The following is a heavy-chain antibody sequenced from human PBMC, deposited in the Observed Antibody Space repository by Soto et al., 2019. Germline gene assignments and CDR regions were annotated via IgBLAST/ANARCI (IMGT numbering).Heavy chain of an antibody. D-gene: IGHD3-10*01. CDR1: GDTFTTYD. Sequence: ASVKVSCKASGDTFTTYDINWVRQATGHGLEWMGWINPNSGNIGYAQRFQGRVTMTRDTAIRTAYMEVSSLRSDDTAVYYCARGRASGSYYLLDYWGQGTLSTVSS. CDR2: INPNSGNI. CDR3: ARGRASGSYYLLDY. V-gene: IGHV1-8*01. J-gene: IGHJ4*02.